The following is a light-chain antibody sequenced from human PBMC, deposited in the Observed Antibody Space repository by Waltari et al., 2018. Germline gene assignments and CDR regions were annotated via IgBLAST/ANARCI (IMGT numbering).Light chain of an antibody. V-gene: IGKV1-39*01. CDR1: QNIRTH. CDR3: QQSYSRPYT. J-gene: IGKJ2*01. Sequence: DIQMTQSPSSLSASVGDTVTVTCRASQNIRTHLNWYQQKPATAPKLLIYAASTLHRGVPSRFSASASGTDFTLTISRLQIEDFAIYYCQQSYSRPYTFGQGTRLEIK. CDR2: AAS.